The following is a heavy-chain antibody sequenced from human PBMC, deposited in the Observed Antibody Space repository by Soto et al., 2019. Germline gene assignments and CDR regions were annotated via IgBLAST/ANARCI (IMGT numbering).Heavy chain of an antibody. D-gene: IGHD4-17*01. CDR1: GYTFTGHY. Sequence: ASVKVSCKASGYTFTGHYMHWVRQAPGQGLEWMGWINPNSGGTNYAQEFRGRVTLTRDTSISTAYMELSRLRSDDTALYYCARDYGDAFDIWGQGTMVTVSS. CDR3: ARDYGDAFDI. CDR2: INPNSGGT. J-gene: IGHJ3*02. V-gene: IGHV1-2*02.